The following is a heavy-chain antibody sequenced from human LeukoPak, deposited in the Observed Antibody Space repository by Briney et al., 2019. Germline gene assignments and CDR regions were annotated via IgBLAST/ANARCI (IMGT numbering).Heavy chain of an antibody. V-gene: IGHV4-59*08. Sequence: SETLSLTCNVSGDSISYYYWGWFRQPPGKGLEGFGYIYYSGSTYTNYNPSLKSRVNISVDASKNLFSLNLSSVTGADTAMYYCARLTIVVPSFGVDVWGPGTTVTVSS. CDR1: GDSISYYY. CDR3: ARLTIVVPSFGVDV. D-gene: IGHD4-11*01. J-gene: IGHJ6*02. CDR2: IYYSGSTYT.